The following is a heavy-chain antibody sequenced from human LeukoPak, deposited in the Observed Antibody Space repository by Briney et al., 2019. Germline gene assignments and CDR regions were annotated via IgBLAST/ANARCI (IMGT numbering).Heavy chain of an antibody. Sequence: PGGSLRLSCAGYGFTFGNYWMAWVRQAPGKGLEWGANIKEDGSEKYYLDSVEGRFTISRDNAKSSVYLQMNTPRAADTGVYYCAASIFEIWGQGTMVTVSS. CDR2: IKEDGSEK. J-gene: IGHJ3*02. CDR1: GFTFGNYW. D-gene: IGHD6-6*01. V-gene: IGHV3-7*03. CDR3: AASIFEI.